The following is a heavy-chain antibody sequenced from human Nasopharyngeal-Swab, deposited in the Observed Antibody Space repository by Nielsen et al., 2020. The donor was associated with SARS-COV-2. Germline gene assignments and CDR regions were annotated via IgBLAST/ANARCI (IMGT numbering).Heavy chain of an antibody. Sequence: VRQAPGKGLEYVSTISNNGVNTYYADSVKGRFTISRDNSKNTLYLQMSSLRAEDTAVYYCMKRGYSSSWYYFDYWGQGTLVTVSS. CDR3: MKRGYSSSWYYFDY. J-gene: IGHJ4*02. D-gene: IGHD6-13*01. CDR2: ISNNGVNT. V-gene: IGHV3-64D*06.